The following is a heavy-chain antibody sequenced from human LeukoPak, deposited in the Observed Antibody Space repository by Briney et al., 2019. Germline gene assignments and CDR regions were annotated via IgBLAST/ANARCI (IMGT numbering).Heavy chain of an antibody. J-gene: IGHJ4*02. Sequence: ASVKVSCKASDYTFTSYGISWVRQAPGQGLEWMGWISAYDGNTNYAQKLQGRVTMTTDTSTSTAYMELRSPRSDDTAVYYCARALSSSWPDYWGQGTLVTVSS. CDR2: ISAYDGNT. CDR3: ARALSSSWPDY. V-gene: IGHV1-18*01. CDR1: DYTFTSYG. D-gene: IGHD6-13*01.